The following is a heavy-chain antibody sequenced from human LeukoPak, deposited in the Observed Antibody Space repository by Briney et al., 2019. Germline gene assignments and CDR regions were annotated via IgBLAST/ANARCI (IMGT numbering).Heavy chain of an antibody. CDR1: GGSFSGYY. V-gene: IGHV4-34*01. Sequence: SETLSLTCAVYGGSFSGYYWSWIRQPPGKGLEWIGEINHSGSTNYNPSLKSRVTISVDTSKNQFSLKLSSVTAADTAVYYCAIGYCSSTSCYGYYGMDVWGQGTTVTVSS. D-gene: IGHD2-2*01. J-gene: IGHJ6*02. CDR2: INHSGST. CDR3: AIGYCSSTSCYGYYGMDV.